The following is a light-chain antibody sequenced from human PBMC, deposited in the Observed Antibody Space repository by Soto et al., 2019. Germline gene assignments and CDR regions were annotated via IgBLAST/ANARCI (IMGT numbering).Light chain of an antibody. CDR1: SSDIGGYNS. CDR3: TSYTPIVTLGSV. J-gene: IGLJ1*01. CDR2: EVT. Sequence: QCALAQPASVSGAAGEGITISCTGTSSDIGGYNSVSWYQQHPGRAPRLIIYEVTNRPSGVSNRFSASKSGNTASLTISGLQAEDEADYYCTSYTPIVTLGSVFGTGTKVTVL. V-gene: IGLV2-14*01.